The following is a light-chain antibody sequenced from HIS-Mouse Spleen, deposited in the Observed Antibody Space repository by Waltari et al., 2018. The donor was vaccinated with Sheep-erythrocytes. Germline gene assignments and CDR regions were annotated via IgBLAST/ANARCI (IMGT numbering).Light chain of an antibody. CDR1: SSDVGGSTY. Sequence: QSALTQPPSASGSPGQSVTIPCTGTSSDVGGSTYVSWYQQHPGKAPKLMLYEVSKRPSGVPDRFSGSKSGNTASLTVSGLQAEDEADYYCSSYAGSNNYVFGTGTKVTVL. V-gene: IGLV2-8*01. J-gene: IGLJ1*01. CDR2: EVS. CDR3: SSYAGSNNYV.